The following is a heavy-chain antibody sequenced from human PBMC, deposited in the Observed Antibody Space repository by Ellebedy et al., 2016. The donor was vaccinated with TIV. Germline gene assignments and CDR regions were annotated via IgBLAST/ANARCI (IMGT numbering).Heavy chain of an antibody. CDR3: ARGLRVIGTPLPQNQYFYYTMDV. V-gene: IGHV1-69*13. D-gene: IGHD1-1*01. CDR2: FFPIFGTA. CDR1: GGTFSSYA. J-gene: IGHJ6*02. Sequence: SVKVSCXASGGTFSSYAISWVRQAPGQGLEWMGGFFPIFGTANYAQRFQGRVTITADESTSTVYMDLSSLRSEDTAVYYCARGLRVIGTPLPQNQYFYYTMDVWGQGTTVIVSS.